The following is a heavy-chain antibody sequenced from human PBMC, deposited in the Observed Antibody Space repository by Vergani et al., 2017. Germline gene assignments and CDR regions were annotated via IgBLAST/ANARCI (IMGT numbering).Heavy chain of an antibody. Sequence: QVPLVQSGAEVKKPGASVKVSCKASGYTFTDYFMHWVRQAPGQGLEWMGWINPNSGGTNYAQKFQGRVTMTRDTSISTAYMELSNLRSDDTAVYYCAXVGTSSNRDYFDYWGQGTLVTVSS. V-gene: IGHV1-2*02. J-gene: IGHJ4*02. CDR1: GYTFTDYF. CDR2: INPNSGGT. CDR3: AXVGTSSNRDYFDY. D-gene: IGHD2-2*01.